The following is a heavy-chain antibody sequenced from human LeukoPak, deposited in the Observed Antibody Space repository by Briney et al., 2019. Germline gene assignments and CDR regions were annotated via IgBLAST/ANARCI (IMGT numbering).Heavy chain of an antibody. Sequence: SETLSLTCTVSGGSISGYYWGWIRQPPGKGLDWTGYIHYSGSSKYSPSLKSRVAMSVGTSKNQFSLKLTSVIAADTAVYYCARYDNSGSALENWGQGTLVTVSS. J-gene: IGHJ4*02. CDR1: GGSISGYY. CDR3: ARYDNSGSALEN. D-gene: IGHD3-22*01. CDR2: IHYSGSS. V-gene: IGHV4-59*01.